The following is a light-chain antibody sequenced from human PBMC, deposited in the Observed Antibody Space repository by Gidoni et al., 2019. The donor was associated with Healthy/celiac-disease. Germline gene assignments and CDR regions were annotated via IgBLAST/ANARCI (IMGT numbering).Light chain of an antibody. Sequence: EIVMTQSPATLSVSPGERATLSCRASQSVSSNLAWYQQKPGQAPRLPIYGASTMATGIPARFSGSESWTEFTLTISSLQSEDFAVYYCQQYNNWPPWTFGQGTKVEIK. CDR2: GAS. J-gene: IGKJ1*01. CDR3: QQYNNWPPWT. V-gene: IGKV3-15*01. CDR1: QSVSSN.